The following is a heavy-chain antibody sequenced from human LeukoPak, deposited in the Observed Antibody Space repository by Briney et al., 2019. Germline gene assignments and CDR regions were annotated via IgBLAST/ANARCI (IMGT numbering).Heavy chain of an antibody. CDR2: IKEDGSEK. J-gene: IGHJ4*02. CDR3: ARVASTGNFDY. CDR1: GITFSSYE. D-gene: IGHD5/OR15-5a*01. V-gene: IGHV3-7*04. Sequence: GGSLRLSCAASGITFSSYEMNWVRQAPGKGLEWVANIKEDGSEKYNVDSVKGRFTISRDNAKNSLYLQMNSLRAEDTAVYYCARVASTGNFDYWGQGTLVTVSS.